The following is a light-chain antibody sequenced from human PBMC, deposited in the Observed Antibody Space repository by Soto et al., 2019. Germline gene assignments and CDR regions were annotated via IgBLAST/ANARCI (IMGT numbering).Light chain of an antibody. V-gene: IGKV3-15*01. Sequence: EIVMTQSPATLSVSPGERATLSCRASQSISRNLAWYQQKPGQAPRLLIYGASTRATGIPARFSGSGSGTEFTLTISSLQSEDFAVYYCQQYGASPFTFGPGTRVEI. CDR2: GAS. CDR1: QSISRN. CDR3: QQYGASPFT. J-gene: IGKJ3*01.